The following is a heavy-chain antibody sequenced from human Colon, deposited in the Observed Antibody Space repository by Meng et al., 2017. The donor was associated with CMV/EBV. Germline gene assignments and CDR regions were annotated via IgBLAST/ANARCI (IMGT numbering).Heavy chain of an antibody. CDR3: ARGSSSTMFGDYYGMDV. D-gene: IGHD3-3*01. Sequence: ASVKVSCKGSNYTFTNYGIAWVRQAPGQGLEWMGWISAYNGKTKYEEKLQDRVTMTTDTSTSTAYMELRTLRSDDTAVYYCARGSSSTMFGDYYGMDVWGQGTTVTVSS. CDR2: ISAYNGKT. V-gene: IGHV1-18*01. J-gene: IGHJ6*02. CDR1: NYTFTNYG.